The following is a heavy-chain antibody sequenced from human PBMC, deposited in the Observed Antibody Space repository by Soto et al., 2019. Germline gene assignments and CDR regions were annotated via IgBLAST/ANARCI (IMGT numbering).Heavy chain of an antibody. CDR3: ARGISSWFDGHLNWFGP. V-gene: IGHV4-59*01. D-gene: IGHD6-13*01. Sequence: PSETLSLTCTVSGDSINTYYWSWIRQPPGKGLEWIGFVHHSGSTKFNPSLKSRVTISVDTSKNQISLKLKSVTAADTAVYYCARGISSWFDGHLNWFGPWGQGTLVTVSS. CDR1: GDSINTYY. CDR2: VHHSGST. J-gene: IGHJ5*02.